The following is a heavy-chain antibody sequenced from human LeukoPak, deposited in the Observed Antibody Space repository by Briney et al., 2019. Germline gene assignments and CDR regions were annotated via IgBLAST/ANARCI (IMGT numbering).Heavy chain of an antibody. CDR2: INHSGST. Sequence: PAETLSLTCAVYGGSFSGYYWSWIRQPPGKGLEWIGEINHSGSTNYNPSLKNRVTISVGKSKNQFSLKLSTGTTADTAVYYCAREGSSSLMFDYWGQGTLVTVSS. CDR1: GGSFSGYY. V-gene: IGHV4-34*01. CDR3: AREGSSSLMFDY. D-gene: IGHD6-6*01. J-gene: IGHJ4*02.